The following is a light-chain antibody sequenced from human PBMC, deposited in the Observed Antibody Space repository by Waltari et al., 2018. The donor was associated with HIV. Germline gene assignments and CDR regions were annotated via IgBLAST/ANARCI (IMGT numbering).Light chain of an antibody. Sequence: SHELTQPPSVSVSPGQTASITCSGDYLGDKYASWYQQKPGQSHVLVIYQDDKRPSGIPERFSGSNSGNTATLTITGTQAMDEADYYCQAWDSSTVLFGGGTKLTVL. J-gene: IGLJ2*01. CDR1: YLGDKY. CDR3: QAWDSSTVL. CDR2: QDD. V-gene: IGLV3-1*01.